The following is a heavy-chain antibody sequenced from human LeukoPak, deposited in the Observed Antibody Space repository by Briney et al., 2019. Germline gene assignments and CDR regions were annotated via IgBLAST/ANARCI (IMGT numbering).Heavy chain of an antibody. CDR3: ARCIAVAGTRADAFDI. D-gene: IGHD6-19*01. Sequence: PGGSLRLSCAASGFTLSSNYMSWVRQAPRKGLEWVSVIYSGGSTYYADSVKGRFTISRDNSKNTLYLQMNSLRAEDTAVYYCARCIAVAGTRADAFDIWGQGTMVTVSS. J-gene: IGHJ3*02. V-gene: IGHV3-53*01. CDR1: GFTLSSNY. CDR2: IYSGGST.